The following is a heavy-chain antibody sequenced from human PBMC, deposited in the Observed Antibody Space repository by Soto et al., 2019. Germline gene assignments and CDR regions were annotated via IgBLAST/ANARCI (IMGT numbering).Heavy chain of an antibody. V-gene: IGHV1-18*04. Sequence: ASVKVSCKASGYTFTSYGISWVRQAPGQGLEWMGLISAYNGNTNYEKKLQGRVTMNTDTSTSTAYMELRSLRSDDTAVYYCARESRVKLRLPVHXWGQGTLVPVSX. CDR2: ISAYNGNT. CDR1: GYTFTSYG. D-gene: IGHD5-18*01. J-gene: IGHJ4*02. CDR3: ARESRVKLRLPVHX.